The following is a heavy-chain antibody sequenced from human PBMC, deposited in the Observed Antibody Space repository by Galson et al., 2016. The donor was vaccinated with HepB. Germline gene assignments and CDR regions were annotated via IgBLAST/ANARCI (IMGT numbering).Heavy chain of an antibody. J-gene: IGHJ4*02. CDR2: IYYSGST. D-gene: IGHD2-15*01. Sequence: SETLSLTCTVSGDSISSNYYWGWIRQPPGKGLEWIGSIYYSGSTYYNPSLKSRVTISVDTSKNQFSLKLSSVTAADTAVYYCARGPLGVVVIAATPEYWGQGTLVTVSS. CDR3: ARGPLGVVVIAATPEY. V-gene: IGHV4-39*07. CDR1: GDSISSNYY.